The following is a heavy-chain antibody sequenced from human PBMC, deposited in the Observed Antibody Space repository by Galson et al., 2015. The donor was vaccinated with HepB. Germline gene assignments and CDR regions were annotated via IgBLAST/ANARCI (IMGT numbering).Heavy chain of an antibody. D-gene: IGHD2-8*01. Sequence: SLRLSCAASGFTLRSYTVYWVRQAPGKGLEWVASISYDGTNKYYPDSVKGRFSISRDNAKNTFYLQMNGLRPEDTAVYYCAQWRWIDSWSQGTVVTVAS. CDR2: ISYDGTNK. V-gene: IGHV3-30*04. CDR1: GFTLRSYT. CDR3: AQWRWIDS. J-gene: IGHJ5*01.